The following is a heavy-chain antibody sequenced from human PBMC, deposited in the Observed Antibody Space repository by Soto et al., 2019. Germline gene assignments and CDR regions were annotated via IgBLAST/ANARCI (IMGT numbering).Heavy chain of an antibody. V-gene: IGHV3-15*07. CDR3: STTKAGTNTFGI. CDR1: GFTFTNAW. Sequence: EVQLVESGGGLVTPGGSLRLSCDASGFTFTNAWMNWVRQAPGQGLEWVGRIRSNSDGATTEYAAPVKGRLSISRDDSKNTLYQQMNRLKTEDTAVYYCSTTKAGTNTFGIWGQGTRVTVSS. J-gene: IGHJ3*02. CDR2: IRSNSDGATT. D-gene: IGHD1-7*01.